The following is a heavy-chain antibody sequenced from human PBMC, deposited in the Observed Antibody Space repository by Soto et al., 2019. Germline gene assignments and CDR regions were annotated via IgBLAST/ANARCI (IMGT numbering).Heavy chain of an antibody. D-gene: IGHD2-15*01. V-gene: IGHV4-30-2*01. CDR3: ARGKGVVVVSFDY. CDR1: GGSISSGGYS. J-gene: IGHJ4*02. Sequence: SETLSLTCAVSGGSISSGGYSWSWIRQPPGKGLEWIGYIYHSGSTYYNPSLKSRVTISVDRSKNQFSLKLSSVTAADTVVYYCARGKGVVVVSFDYWGQGTMVTVSS. CDR2: IYHSGST.